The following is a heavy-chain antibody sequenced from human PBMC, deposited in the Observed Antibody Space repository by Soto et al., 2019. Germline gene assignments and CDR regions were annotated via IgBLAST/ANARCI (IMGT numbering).Heavy chain of an antibody. J-gene: IGHJ6*03. V-gene: IGHV4-59*08. CDR2: IYYSGST. Sequence: PSETLSLTCTVSGGSISSYYWSWIRQPPGKGPEWIGYIYYSGSTNYNPSLKSRVTISVDTSENQFSLKLSSVTAADTAVYYCARRPVYSNYGYYYMDVWGKGTKVTVSS. CDR1: GGSISSYY. D-gene: IGHD4-4*01. CDR3: ARRPVYSNYGYYYMDV.